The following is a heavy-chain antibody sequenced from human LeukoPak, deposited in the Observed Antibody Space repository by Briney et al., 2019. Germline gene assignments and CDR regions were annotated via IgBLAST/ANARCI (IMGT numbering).Heavy chain of an antibody. V-gene: IGHV3-9*01. CDR3: AKGGSDFWSGYFNWFDP. CDR1: GFTFADYA. D-gene: IGHD3-3*01. Sequence: PGGSLRLSCAASGFTFADYAMHWVRQAPGKGLEWVSGISWNSGSIGYADSVKGRFTISRDNAKNSLYLQMNSLRAEDTALYYCAKGGSDFWSGYFNWFDPWGQGTLVTVSS. J-gene: IGHJ5*02. CDR2: ISWNSGSI.